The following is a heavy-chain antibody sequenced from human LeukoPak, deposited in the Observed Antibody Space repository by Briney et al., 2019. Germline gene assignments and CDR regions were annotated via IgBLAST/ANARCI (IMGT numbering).Heavy chain of an antibody. V-gene: IGHV3-20*04. CDR1: GFTFDDYG. D-gene: IGHD1-26*01. J-gene: IGHJ4*02. CDR2: INWNGGST. CDR3: AKVLEGATGGGFDY. Sequence: PGGSLRLSCAASGFTFDDYGMSWVRQAPGKGLEWVSGINWNGGSTGYADSVKGRFTISRDNAKNSLYLQMNSLRAEDTAVYYCAKVLEGATGGGFDYWGQGTLVTVSS.